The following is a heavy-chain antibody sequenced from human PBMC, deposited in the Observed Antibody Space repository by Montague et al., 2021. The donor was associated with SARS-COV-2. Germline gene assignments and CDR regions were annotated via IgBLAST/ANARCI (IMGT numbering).Heavy chain of an antibody. V-gene: IGHV1-8*01. CDR3: ARASLVRGVIITRVRYSYYMDV. J-gene: IGHJ6*03. Sequence: SVKVSCKVSGYTFTSYDINWVRQAAGQGLEWMGWMNPNSGNTGYAQKLQGRVTMTRDTSMNTAYMELSSLRSEDTAVYYCARASLVRGVIITRVRYSYYMDVWGKGTTVTVS. CDR2: MNPNSGNT. CDR1: GYTFTSYD. D-gene: IGHD3-10*01.